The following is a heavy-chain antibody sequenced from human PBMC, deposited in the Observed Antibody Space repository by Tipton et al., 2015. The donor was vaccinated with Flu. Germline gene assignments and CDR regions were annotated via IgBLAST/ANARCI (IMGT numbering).Heavy chain of an antibody. V-gene: IGHV3-23*01. J-gene: IGHJ3*02. CDR3: AKPVQYYAWGGDGFDI. CDR2: VSGGGANT. CDR1: GFTFSRYA. Sequence: SLRLSCAASGFTFSRYAMSWVRQAPGKGLEWVSAVSGGGANTYYADSVKGRFTISRDNSKNTLYLQMTSLRDEDTAVYYCAKPVQYYAWGGDGFDIWGQGTMVTVSS. D-gene: IGHD3-16*01.